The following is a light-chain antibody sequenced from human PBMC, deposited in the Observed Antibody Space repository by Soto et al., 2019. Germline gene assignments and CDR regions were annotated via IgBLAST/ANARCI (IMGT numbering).Light chain of an antibody. CDR3: QQYGSSAWT. CDR2: GAS. V-gene: IGKV3-20*01. Sequence: EIVLTHSPGTLSLYVGERTTLXXRASQSVSSSYLAWYQQKPGQAPRLXIYGASSRATGIPDRFSGSGAGTDFTLTISRLEPEDFAVYYCQQYGSSAWTFGQGTKVDIK. J-gene: IGKJ1*01. CDR1: QSVSSSY.